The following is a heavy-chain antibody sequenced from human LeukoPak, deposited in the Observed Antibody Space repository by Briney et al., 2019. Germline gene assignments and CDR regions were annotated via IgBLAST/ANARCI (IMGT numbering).Heavy chain of an antibody. CDR1: GFTFSSYA. V-gene: IGHV3-23*01. Sequence: PGGSLRLSCAASGFTFSSYAMSWVRQAPGKGLEWVSAISGSGGSTYYADSVKGRFTISRDNAKNSLYLQMNSLRAEDTAAYYCAAQWLVLDYWGQGTLVTVSS. J-gene: IGHJ4*02. CDR3: AAQWLVLDY. CDR2: ISGSGGST. D-gene: IGHD6-19*01.